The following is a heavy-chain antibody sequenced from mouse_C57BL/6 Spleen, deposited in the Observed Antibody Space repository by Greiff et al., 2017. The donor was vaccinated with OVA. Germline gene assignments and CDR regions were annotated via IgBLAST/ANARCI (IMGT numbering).Heavy chain of an antibody. D-gene: IGHD2-5*01. CDR2: IWSGGST. CDR3: ARKRYSNYEGNAMDY. CDR1: GFSLTSYG. J-gene: IGHJ4*01. Sequence: QVQLKESGPGLVQPSQSLSITCTVSGFSLTSYGVHWVRQSPGKGLEWLGVIWSGGSTDYNAAFISRLSISKDNSKSQVFFKMISLQADDTAIYYCARKRYSNYEGNAMDYWGQGTSVTVSS. V-gene: IGHV2-2*01.